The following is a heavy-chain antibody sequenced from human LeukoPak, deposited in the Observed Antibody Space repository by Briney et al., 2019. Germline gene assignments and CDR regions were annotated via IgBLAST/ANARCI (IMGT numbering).Heavy chain of an antibody. Sequence: SETLSLTCAVYGGSLSGYYWSWIRQPAGKGLEWIGRIYTSGSTNYNPSLKSRVTMSVDTSKNQFSLKLSSVTAADTAVYYCARHLPIVGAPDYWGQGTLVTVSS. D-gene: IGHD1-26*01. CDR2: IYTSGST. J-gene: IGHJ4*02. CDR1: GGSLSGYY. V-gene: IGHV4-59*10. CDR3: ARHLPIVGAPDY.